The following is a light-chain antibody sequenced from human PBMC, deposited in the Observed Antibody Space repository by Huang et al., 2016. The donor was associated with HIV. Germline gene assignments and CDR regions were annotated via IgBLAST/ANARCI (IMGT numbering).Light chain of an antibody. CDR1: QGLGSY. CDR3: QHYAKWPPRT. CDR2: DAA. V-gene: IGKV3-15*01. J-gene: IGKJ1*01. Sequence: EIVMTQSPATLSVSAGEKATLSCRASQGLGSYLAWYQQKAGQAPRLLIYDAATRATGVPARVIGSGDGTEFTRTISSLQSEDSALYYCQHYAKWPPRTFGQGTKVEIK.